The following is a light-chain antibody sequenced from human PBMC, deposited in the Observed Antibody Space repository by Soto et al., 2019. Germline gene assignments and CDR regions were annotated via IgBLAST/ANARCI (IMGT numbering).Light chain of an antibody. V-gene: IGLV2-23*02. CDR2: EVN. J-gene: IGLJ3*02. CDR3: CSYAGGSTWM. Sequence: QSVLTQPASVSGAPGQSITISCTGTNSDTGSYNLVSWYQQHPDKAPKLILYEVNKRPSGVSRRFSGSKSDNTASLKISGLQVDDEAAYYCCSYAGGSTWMFGGGTKLTVL. CDR1: NSDTGSYNL.